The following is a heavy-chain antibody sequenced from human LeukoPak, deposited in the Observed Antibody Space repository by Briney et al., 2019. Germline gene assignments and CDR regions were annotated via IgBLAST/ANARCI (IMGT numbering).Heavy chain of an antibody. CDR3: TTSRRFYYGSGTFQY. CDR1: GYTLDALS. J-gene: IGHJ1*01. Sequence: ASVKVSRKATGYTLDALSIHWVRQAPGKGLEWMGGLDPVDGETIYAQRVQGRVTITEDTSTDTAYLDLRSLRSDDTAVYYCTTSRRFYYGSGTFQYWGQGTLLTVSS. CDR2: LDPVDGET. D-gene: IGHD3-10*01. V-gene: IGHV1-24*01.